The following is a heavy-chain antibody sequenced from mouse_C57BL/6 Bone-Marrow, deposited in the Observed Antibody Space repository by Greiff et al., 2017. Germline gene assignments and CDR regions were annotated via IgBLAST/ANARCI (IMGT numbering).Heavy chain of an antibody. CDR2: IHPNSGST. CDR3: ARGDYYGSPWFAY. V-gene: IGHV1-64*01. D-gene: IGHD1-1*01. J-gene: IGHJ3*01. Sequence: QVQLQQPGAELVKPGASVTLSCKASGYTFTSYWMHWVQQRPGQGLEWIGMIHPNSGSTNYNEKFKSKATLTVNKSSSTAYMQLSSLTSEDSAVYSCARGDYYGSPWFAYWGQGTLVTVSA. CDR1: GYTFTSYW.